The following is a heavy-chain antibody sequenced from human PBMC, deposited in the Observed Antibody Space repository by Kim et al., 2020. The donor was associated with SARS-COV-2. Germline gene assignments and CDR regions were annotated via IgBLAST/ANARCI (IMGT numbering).Heavy chain of an antibody. CDR3: ASSSSPYWYFDL. D-gene: IGHD6-6*01. Sequence: YYADSVKGRFTISRDNAKNSLYLQMNSLRAEDTAVYYCASSSSPYWYFDLWGRGTLVTVSS. J-gene: IGHJ2*01. V-gene: IGHV3-21*01.